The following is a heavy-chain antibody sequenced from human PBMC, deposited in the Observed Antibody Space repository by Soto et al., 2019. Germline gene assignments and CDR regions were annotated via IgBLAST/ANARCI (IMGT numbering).Heavy chain of an antibody. J-gene: IGHJ6*03. D-gene: IGHD3-9*01. V-gene: IGHV1-18*01. Sequence: ASVKVSCKASGYTFTSYGISWVRQAPGQGLEWMGWISAYNGNTNYAQKLQGRVTMTTDTSTSTAYMELRSLRSDDTAVYYCGIFIRPRVYFDWLFPHGHYYYYMDVWGKGTTVTVSS. CDR1: GYTFTSYG. CDR2: ISAYNGNT. CDR3: GIFIRPRVYFDWLFPHGHYYYYMDV.